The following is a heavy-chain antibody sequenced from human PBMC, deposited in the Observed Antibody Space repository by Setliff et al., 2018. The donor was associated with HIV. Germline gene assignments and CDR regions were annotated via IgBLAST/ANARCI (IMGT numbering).Heavy chain of an antibody. CDR2: ISYDGRTT. CDR1: GFTFSTFG. J-gene: IGHJ4*02. Sequence: GGSLRLSCVASGFTFSTFGMYWVRQAPAKGLEWVSAISYDGRTTHYADSVMGRFTVSRDNSKNTLYLQVNGLRPDDTGVYYCASARIPTGGTSTSFDYWGQGTQVTVSS. CDR3: ASARIPTGGTSTSFDY. V-gene: IGHV3-30*01. D-gene: IGHD1-1*01.